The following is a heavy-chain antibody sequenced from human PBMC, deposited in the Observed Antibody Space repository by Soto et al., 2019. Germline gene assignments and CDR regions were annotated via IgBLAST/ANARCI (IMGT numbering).Heavy chain of an antibody. D-gene: IGHD3-3*01. V-gene: IGHV1-69*12. CDR2: IVPMFGTA. Sequence: QVQLVQSGAEVKKPWSSVNVSCKTSGGTFGNSAVTWVRQAPGQGLEWLGGIVPMFGTANYAQKFQGRVTITADESTITAYMELNSLKTDDTAVYYCARDGDPQSAFWSGPLGGGRFDPWGQGTLVTVSS. J-gene: IGHJ5*02. CDR3: ARDGDPQSAFWSGPLGGGRFDP. CDR1: GGTFGNSA.